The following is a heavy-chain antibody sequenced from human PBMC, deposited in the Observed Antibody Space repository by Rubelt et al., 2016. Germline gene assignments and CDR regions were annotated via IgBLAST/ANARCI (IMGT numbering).Heavy chain of an antibody. V-gene: IGHV4-39*01. J-gene: IGHJ4*02. Sequence: QMQLHESGPGLVKPSETLSLTCTVSGGSVSSRDLYWDWVRQPPGKGLEWIGSIYYSGTTYYNPSLKSRVTISVDTSKNQFSLKLNPVTAADTAVYYCARGLQAVTGWGQGALVTVSS. D-gene: IGHD5-18*01. CDR2: IYYSGTT. CDR1: GGSVSSRDLY. CDR3: ARGLQAVTG.